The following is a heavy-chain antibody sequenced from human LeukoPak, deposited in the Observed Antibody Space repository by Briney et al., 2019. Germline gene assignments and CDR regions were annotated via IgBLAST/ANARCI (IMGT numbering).Heavy chain of an antibody. Sequence: GGSLRLSCAASGFTFSSYAMSWVRQAPGKGLEWVSAISGSGGSTYYADSMKGRFTISRDNSKNTLYLQMNSLRAEDTAVYYCAKDRGSGSFSDWGQGTLVTVSS. CDR1: GFTFSSYA. V-gene: IGHV3-23*01. CDR3: AKDRGSGSFSD. J-gene: IGHJ4*02. D-gene: IGHD3-10*01. CDR2: ISGSGGST.